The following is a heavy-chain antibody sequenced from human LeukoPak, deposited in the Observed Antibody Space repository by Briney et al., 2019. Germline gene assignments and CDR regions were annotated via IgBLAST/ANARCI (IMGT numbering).Heavy chain of an antibody. D-gene: IGHD1-26*01. CDR3: ARVRGGSYFSYFDY. Sequence: GGSLRLSCAASGFTFSSYAMHWVRQAPGKGLEWEAVISYDGSNKYYADSVKGRFTISRDNSKNTLYLQMHSLRAEDTAVYYCARVRGGSYFSYFDYWGQGTLVTVSS. J-gene: IGHJ4*02. CDR2: ISYDGSNK. V-gene: IGHV3-30-3*01. CDR1: GFTFSSYA.